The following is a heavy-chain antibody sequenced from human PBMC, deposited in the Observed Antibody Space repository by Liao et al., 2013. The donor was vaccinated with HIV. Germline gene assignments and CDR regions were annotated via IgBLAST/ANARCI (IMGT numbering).Heavy chain of an antibody. CDR2: IYSSGTT. J-gene: IGHJ4*02. D-gene: IGHD3-10*01. CDR1: GGSISSDNFY. Sequence: VQLQESGPGLVKPSQTLSLTCSVSGGSISSDNFYWSWIRQPAGKGLEWIGRIYSSGTTSYNPSLKSRVTMSLDTSKNQFSLKLSSVTAADTAVYYCAARGSNYFDYWGQGTLVTVSP. V-gene: IGHV4-61*02. CDR3: AARGSNYFDY.